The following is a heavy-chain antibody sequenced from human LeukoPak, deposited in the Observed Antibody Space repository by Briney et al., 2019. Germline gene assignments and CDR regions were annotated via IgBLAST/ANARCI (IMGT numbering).Heavy chain of an antibody. J-gene: IGHJ4*03. CDR1: GGSFSGYY. CDR3: ARGATISETGYFDF. Sequence: PSETLSLTCAVYGGSFSGYYWSWIRQPPGKGLEWIGEINHSGSTNYNPSLKSRVTISVDTSKNQFSLKLSSVTAADTAVYYCARGATISETGYFDFWGQGTLVTVSS. V-gene: IGHV4-34*01. D-gene: IGHD5-24*01. CDR2: INHSGST.